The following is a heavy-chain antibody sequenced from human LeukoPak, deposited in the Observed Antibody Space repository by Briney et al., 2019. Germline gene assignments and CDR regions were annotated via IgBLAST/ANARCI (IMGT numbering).Heavy chain of an antibody. CDR3: ARDRDHDYYDSSGLDFDY. D-gene: IGHD3-22*01. J-gene: IGHJ4*02. Sequence: GASVKVSCKASGYTFTSYGISWVRQAPGQGLEWMGWISAYNGNTNYAQKLQGRVTMTTDTSTSTAYMELRSLRSDDTAVYYCARDRDHDYYDSSGLDFDYWGQGTLVTVSS. CDR2: ISAYNGNT. V-gene: IGHV1-18*01. CDR1: GYTFTSYG.